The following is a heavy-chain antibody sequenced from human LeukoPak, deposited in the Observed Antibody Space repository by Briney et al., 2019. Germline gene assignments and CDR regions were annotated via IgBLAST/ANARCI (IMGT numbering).Heavy chain of an antibody. CDR3: ARDCEYSSGCHDGMDV. Sequence: GASVKVSCKASGYTFTSYGISWVRRAPGQGLEWMGWISADNGNTNYAQKLQGRVTMTTDTSTSTAYMELRSLRSDDTAVYYCARDCEYSSGCHDGMDVWGQGTPVTVSS. CDR1: GYTFTSYG. V-gene: IGHV1-18*01. J-gene: IGHJ6*02. D-gene: IGHD6-19*01. CDR2: ISADNGNT.